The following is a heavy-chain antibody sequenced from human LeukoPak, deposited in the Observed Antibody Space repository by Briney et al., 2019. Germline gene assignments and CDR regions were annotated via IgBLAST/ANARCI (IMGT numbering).Heavy chain of an antibody. J-gene: IGHJ4*02. D-gene: IGHD4-17*01. V-gene: IGHV3-21*01. CDR2: ISSSGSYI. Sequence: GGSLRLSCAASGFTFSSYSMNWARQAPGKGLEWVSSISSSGSYIYYADSVKGRFTISRDNAKISLDLQMNSLRADDTAVYYCARDYYGDYVFDYWGQGALVTVSS. CDR1: GFTFSSYS. CDR3: ARDYYGDYVFDY.